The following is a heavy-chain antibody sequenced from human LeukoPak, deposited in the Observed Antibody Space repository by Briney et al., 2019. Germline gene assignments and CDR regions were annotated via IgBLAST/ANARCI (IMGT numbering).Heavy chain of an antibody. D-gene: IGHD2-15*01. Sequence: GGSLRLSCAASGFTFSGYWVTWVRQAPGKGLEWVANIKQDGSEKYYVDSVKGRFTISRDNAKNSLYLQMNSLRAEDTAVYYCARNGQWSFDYWGQGTLVTVSS. V-gene: IGHV3-7*01. J-gene: IGHJ4*02. CDR2: IKQDGSEK. CDR1: GFTFSGYW. CDR3: ARNGQWSFDY.